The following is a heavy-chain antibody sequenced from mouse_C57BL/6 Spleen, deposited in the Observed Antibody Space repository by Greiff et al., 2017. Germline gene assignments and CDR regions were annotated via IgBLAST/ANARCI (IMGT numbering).Heavy chain of an antibody. J-gene: IGHJ2*01. D-gene: IGHD1-1*01. CDR1: GYTFTSYW. V-gene: IGHV1-55*01. Sequence: QVQLKQPGAELVKPGASVKMSCKASGYTFTSYWITWVKQRPGQGLEWIGDIYPGSGSPNYNEKLTSKATLTVDTSSSTAYMQLSSLTSEDSAVYYCAISRTTVVAPYYFDYWGQGTTLTVSS. CDR3: AISRTTVVAPYYFDY. CDR2: IYPGSGSP.